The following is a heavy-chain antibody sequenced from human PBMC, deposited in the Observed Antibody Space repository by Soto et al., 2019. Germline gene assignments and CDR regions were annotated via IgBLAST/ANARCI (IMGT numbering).Heavy chain of an antibody. V-gene: IGHV4-30-2*01. J-gene: IGHJ4*02. D-gene: IGHD4-4*01. CDR2: IYHSGST. CDR3: ARGGGVTTTGDDY. CDR1: GGSINTATHS. Sequence: QLQLQESGSGLVKPSQTLSLTCAVSGGSINTATHSWSWIRQPPGKGLEWIGYIYHSGSTYYNPSVKSRVTLTLDTSNNQCSLRLSSVAAADTAVYYCARGGGVTTTGDDYWGQGILVTVSS.